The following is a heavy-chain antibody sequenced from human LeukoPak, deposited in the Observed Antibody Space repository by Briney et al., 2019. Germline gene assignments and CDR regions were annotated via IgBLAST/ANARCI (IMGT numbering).Heavy chain of an antibody. D-gene: IGHD6-13*01. CDR2: IYYSGST. CDR3: ARGIEESSSWYFPY. CDR1: GGSISSYY. V-gene: IGHV4-59*01. Sequence: PSETLSLTCTVSGGSISSYYWSWIRQPPGKGLEWIGYIYYSGSTNYNPSLKSRVTISVDTSKNQFSLKLSSVTATDTAVYYCARGIEESSSWYFPYWGQGTLVTVSS. J-gene: IGHJ4*02.